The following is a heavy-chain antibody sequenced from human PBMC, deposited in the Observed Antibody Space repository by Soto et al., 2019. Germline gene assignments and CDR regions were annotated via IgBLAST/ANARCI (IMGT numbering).Heavy chain of an antibody. D-gene: IGHD4-17*01. CDR2: IYWDDDT. Sequence: QITLKESGPTLVKPTQTLTLTCTFSGFSLTTRGVGVGWIRQPPGKPLEWLALIYWDDDTRYSPSLKSRLALPXDXXKNQVVLTMSNIDPADTGTYFCAHGTTTVTWWFDPWGQGTLVTVSS. J-gene: IGHJ5*02. V-gene: IGHV2-5*02. CDR1: GFSLTTRGVG. CDR3: AHGTTTVTWWFDP.